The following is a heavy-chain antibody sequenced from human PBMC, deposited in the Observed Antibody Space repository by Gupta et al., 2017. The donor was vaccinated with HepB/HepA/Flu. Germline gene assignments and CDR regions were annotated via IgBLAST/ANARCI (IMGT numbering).Heavy chain of an antibody. CDR1: GFNFDHYE. J-gene: IGHJ6*02. CDR2: IGKTGGKI. CDR3: ARDPDDCYGKTCYWGAAVVPLTTDV. Sequence: EVQLLASGGGLVQPWGSLRLYRATTGFNFDHYEMKWVRQAPGQGLHWVSSIGKTGGKIYYADSVRGRFTIAIDNSQNTVYLQMNSLRVEDTATYYCARDPDDCYGKTCYWGAAVVPLTTDVCGQGTTVIVSS. V-gene: IGHV3-23*01. D-gene: IGHD2-21*02.